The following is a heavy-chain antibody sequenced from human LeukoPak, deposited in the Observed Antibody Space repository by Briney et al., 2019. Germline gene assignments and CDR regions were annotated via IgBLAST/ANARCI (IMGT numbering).Heavy chain of an antibody. CDR1: GFTFSSYA. CDR3: ASDVTLIVTFIGDAFDI. Sequence: PGGSLRLSCAASGFTFSSYAMSWVRQAPGKGLEWVSAISGSGGSTYYADSVKGRFTISRDNAKNSRYLQMNSLRAEDTALYYCASDVTLIVTFIGDAFDIWGQGTMVTVSS. V-gene: IGHV3-23*01. D-gene: IGHD3-22*01. CDR2: ISGSGGST. J-gene: IGHJ3*02.